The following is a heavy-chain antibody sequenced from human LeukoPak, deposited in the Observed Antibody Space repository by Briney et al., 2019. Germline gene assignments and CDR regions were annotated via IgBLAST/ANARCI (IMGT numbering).Heavy chain of an antibody. D-gene: IGHD5-24*01. V-gene: IGHV3-53*01. CDR3: ATGKEMATMFDY. CDR2: IYSGGST. J-gene: IGHJ4*02. CDR1: GFTVSSNY. Sequence: PGGSLRLSCAASGFTVSSNYMSWVRQAPGEGLEWVSVIYSGGSTYYADSVKGRFTISRDNSKNTLYLQMNSLRAEDTAVYYCATGKEMATMFDYWGQGTLVTVSS.